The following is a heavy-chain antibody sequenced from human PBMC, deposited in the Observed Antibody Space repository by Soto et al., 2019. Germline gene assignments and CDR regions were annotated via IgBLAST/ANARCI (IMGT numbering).Heavy chain of an antibody. CDR3: ARDVVRYSYGYSYFDL. J-gene: IGHJ2*01. CDR2: IYSGGST. V-gene: IGHV3-53*01. CDR1: GITVSSNY. Sequence: EVQLVESGGRLIQPGGSLRLSCAASGITVSSNYMSWVRQAPGKGLEWVSVIYSGGSTYYADSVKGRFTISRDNSKNTLYLQMNSLRAEDTAVYYCARDVVRYSYGYSYFDLWGRGTLVTVSS. D-gene: IGHD5-18*01.